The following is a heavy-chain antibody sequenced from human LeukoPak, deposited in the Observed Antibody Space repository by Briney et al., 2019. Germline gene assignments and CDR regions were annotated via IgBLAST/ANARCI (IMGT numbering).Heavy chain of an antibody. CDR2: ISGSGVNT. J-gene: IGHJ4*02. CDR1: GLTFNNYG. D-gene: IGHD4-17*01. V-gene: IGHV3-23*01. CDR3: ARDRLTTVTTFHFDY. Sequence: GGSLTLSCAASGLTFNNYGMNWVRQAPGKGIEWVSVISGSGVNTYYADSVKGRFTISRDNSKNTLSLQMSSLRAEDTAMYYCARDRLTTVTTFHFDYWGQGTLVTVSS.